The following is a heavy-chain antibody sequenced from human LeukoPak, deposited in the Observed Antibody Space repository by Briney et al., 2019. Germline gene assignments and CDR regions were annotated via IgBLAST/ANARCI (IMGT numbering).Heavy chain of an antibody. J-gene: IGHJ4*02. CDR3: ARSLKDYDYVWGGYRPPPGLWYFDY. CDR2: IIPILGIA. D-gene: IGHD3-16*02. Sequence: ASVKVSCKASGGTFSSYAISWVRQAPGQGLEWMGRIIPILGIANYAQKFQGRVTITADKSTSTAYMELSSLRSEDTAVYYCARSLKDYDYVWGGYRPPPGLWYFDYWGQGTLVTVSS. CDR1: GGTFSSYA. V-gene: IGHV1-69*04.